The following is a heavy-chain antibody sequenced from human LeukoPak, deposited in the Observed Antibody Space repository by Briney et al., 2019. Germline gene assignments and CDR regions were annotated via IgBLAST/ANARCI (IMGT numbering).Heavy chain of an antibody. CDR1: GGSINSYY. CDR2: IYHSGST. D-gene: IGHD4-4*01. V-gene: IGHV4-59*01. CDR3: ARVGGMTTINNAAFDI. Sequence: PSETLSLTCTVSGGSINSYYWNWIRQPPGKGLEWIGYIYHSGSTNYNPSLKSRVTISLDTSKNQFSLKLTSVTAADTATYYCARVGGMTTINNAAFDIWGQGTMVTVSS. J-gene: IGHJ3*02.